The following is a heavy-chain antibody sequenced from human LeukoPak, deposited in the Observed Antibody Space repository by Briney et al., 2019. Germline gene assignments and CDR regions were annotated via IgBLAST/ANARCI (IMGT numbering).Heavy chain of an antibody. V-gene: IGHV4-59*01. J-gene: IGHJ5*02. CDR3: ARGGEVSWFDP. D-gene: IGHD3-16*01. CDR1: GGSITNYY. CDR2: IYNSGNT. Sequence: SETLSLTCTDSGGSITNYYWSWIRQPPGKGLEWIGYIYNSGNTKYNPSLKSRVTISVDTSKNQFSLKLTSVTAADTAVYYCARGGEVSWFDPWGQGTLVTVSS.